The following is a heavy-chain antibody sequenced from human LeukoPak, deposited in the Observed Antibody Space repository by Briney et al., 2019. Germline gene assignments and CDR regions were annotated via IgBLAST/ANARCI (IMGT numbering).Heavy chain of an antibody. D-gene: IGHD5-18*01. CDR3: ARVRYSYGLPQHD. Sequence: ASVKVSCKASGYTFTSYDINWVRQAPGQGLEWMGWISAYNGNTNYAQKLQGRVTMTTDTSTSTAYMELRSLRSDDTAVYYCARVRYSYGLPQHDWGQGTLVTVSS. V-gene: IGHV1-18*01. J-gene: IGHJ4*02. CDR1: GYTFTSYD. CDR2: ISAYNGNT.